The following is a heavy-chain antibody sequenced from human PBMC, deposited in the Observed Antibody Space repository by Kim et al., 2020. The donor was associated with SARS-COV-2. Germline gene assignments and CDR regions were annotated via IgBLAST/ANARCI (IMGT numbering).Heavy chain of an antibody. CDR3: TRALSGGTRRDWFDP. V-gene: IGHV3-49*03. CDR1: GFTFGDYA. D-gene: IGHD2-15*01. CDR2: IRSKAYGGTT. Sequence: GGSLRLSCTASGFTFGDYAMSWFRQAPGKGLEWVGFIRSKAYGGTTEYAASVKGRFTISRDDSKSIAYLQMNSLKTEDTAVYYCTRALSGGTRRDWFDPWGQGTLVTVSS. J-gene: IGHJ5*02.